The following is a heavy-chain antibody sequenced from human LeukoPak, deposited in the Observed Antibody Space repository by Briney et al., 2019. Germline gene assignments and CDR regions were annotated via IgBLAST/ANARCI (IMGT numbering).Heavy chain of an antibody. CDR1: GGTFSSYA. J-gene: IGHJ6*02. D-gene: IGHD3-10*01. V-gene: IGHV1-69*13. Sequence: ASVKVSCKASGGTFSSYAISWVRQAPGQGLEWMGGIIPIFGTANYAQKFQGRITITADESTSTAYMELSSLRSEDTAVYYCARDRSDYYGSGSYYYYYYGMDVWGQGTTVTVSS. CDR3: ARDRSDYYGSGSYYYYYYGMDV. CDR2: IIPIFGTA.